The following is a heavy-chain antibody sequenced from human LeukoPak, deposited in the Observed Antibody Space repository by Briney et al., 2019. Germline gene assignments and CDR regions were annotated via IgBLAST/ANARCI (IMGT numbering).Heavy chain of an antibody. Sequence: PSETLSLTCTVSGGSISSSSYYWGWLRQPPGKGLEWIGSIYYSGSTYYNPSLKSRVTISVDTSKNQFSLKLSSVTAADAAVYYCAIGSGSDDYWGQGTLVTVSS. CDR2: IYYSGST. D-gene: IGHD3-10*01. CDR3: AIGSGSDDY. CDR1: GGSISSSSYY. V-gene: IGHV4-39*01. J-gene: IGHJ4*02.